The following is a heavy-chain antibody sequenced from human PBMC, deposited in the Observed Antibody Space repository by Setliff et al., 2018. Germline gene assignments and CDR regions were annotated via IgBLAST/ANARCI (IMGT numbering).Heavy chain of an antibody. CDR3: ARSRTIAVKGGVFAV. CDR2: VYYSGST. D-gene: IGHD6-19*01. CDR1: GASISSDGYY. V-gene: IGHV4-31*03. J-gene: IGHJ2*01. Sequence: PSETLSLTCIVSGASISSDGYYWRWIRQHPGKGLEWIGYVYYSGSTYYNPSLKSRVTISLDTSKNQFSLELSSVTAADTAVYYCARSRTIAVKGGVFAVWGRGTLVTVSS.